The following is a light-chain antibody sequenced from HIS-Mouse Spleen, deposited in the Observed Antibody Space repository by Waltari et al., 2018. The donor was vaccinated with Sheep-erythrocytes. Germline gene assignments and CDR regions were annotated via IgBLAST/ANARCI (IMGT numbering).Light chain of an antibody. J-gene: IGLJ1*01. CDR3: CSYAGSYNHV. CDR1: SSAVGGYNY. CDR2: DVS. Sequence: QSALTQPRSVSGSPGPAGTIPCTGTSSAVGGYNYVSWYQQHPGKPPKLMIYDVSKRPSGVPDRFSGSKSGNTASLTISGLQAEDEADYYCCSYAGSYNHVFATGTKVTVL. V-gene: IGLV2-11*01.